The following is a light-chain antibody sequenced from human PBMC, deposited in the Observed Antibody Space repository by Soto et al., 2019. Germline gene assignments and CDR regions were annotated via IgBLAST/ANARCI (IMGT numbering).Light chain of an antibody. J-gene: IGKJ1*01. CDR1: QSVSGY. V-gene: IGKV3-15*01. CDR3: QQYNSWLWT. Sequence: EIVLTQSPATLSLSPGERATLSCRASQSVSGYLAWYQQEPGQAPRLLIYGASTRATGIPARFSGSGSGTEFTLITSSLQSEDSAVYYCQQYNSWLWTFGQGTKVDIK. CDR2: GAS.